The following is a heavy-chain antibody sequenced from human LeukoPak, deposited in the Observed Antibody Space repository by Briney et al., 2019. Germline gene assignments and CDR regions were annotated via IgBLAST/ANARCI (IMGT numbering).Heavy chain of an antibody. CDR1: GGSISSGGYY. V-gene: IGHV4-31*03. CDR2: IYYSGST. D-gene: IGHD3-22*01. CDR3: ARKPYYYDSSGYHGDLFDY. J-gene: IGHJ4*02. Sequence: SETLSLTCTVSGGSISSGGYYWSWIRQHPGKGLEWIGYIYYSGSTYYNPSLKSRVTISVDTSKNQFSLKLSSVTAADTAVYYCARKPYYYDSSGYHGDLFDYWGQGTPVTVSS.